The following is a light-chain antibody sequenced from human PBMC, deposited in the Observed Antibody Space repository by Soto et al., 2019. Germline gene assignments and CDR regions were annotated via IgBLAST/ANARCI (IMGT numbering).Light chain of an antibody. CDR1: SGHSNYA. V-gene: IGLV4-69*01. CDR2: LNSDGSH. CDR3: QTWVTGIHI. Sequence: QLVLTQSPSASASLGASVKLTCTLSSGHSNYAIAWHQQQPEKGPRFPMKLNSDGSHSKGDGIPDRFSGSSSGAERYLTISTLQSEDEADYYCQTWVTGIHIFGGGTKLTVL. J-gene: IGLJ2*01.